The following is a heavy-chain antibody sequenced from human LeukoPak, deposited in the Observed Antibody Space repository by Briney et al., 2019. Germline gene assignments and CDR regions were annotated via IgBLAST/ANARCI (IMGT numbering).Heavy chain of an antibody. Sequence: GGSLRLSCTASGFPFIEYSMNWVRQAPGKGLEWISYIGIDSGNTKYADSVRGRFTISTDKAKNSLYLQMNSLRVEDTAVYYCARDHNYAFDNWSQGTLVSVAS. CDR2: IGIDSGNT. CDR1: GFPFIEYS. D-gene: IGHD1-1*01. J-gene: IGHJ4*02. V-gene: IGHV3-48*01. CDR3: ARDHNYAFDN.